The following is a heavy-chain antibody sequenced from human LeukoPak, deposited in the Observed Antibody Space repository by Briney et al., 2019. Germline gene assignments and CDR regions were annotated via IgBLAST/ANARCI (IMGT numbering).Heavy chain of an antibody. CDR1: GGSISSYF. D-gene: IGHD3-10*01. Sequence: SETLSLTCTVSGGSISSYFWSWIRQPPGKGLEWIGYIYYSGTANYNPSLKSRVTISVDTSKNQFSLKLTSVTAADTAVYYCATTRRLTMIGGAFDIWGQGTMVIVSS. CDR3: ATTRRLTMIGGAFDI. V-gene: IGHV4-59*08. J-gene: IGHJ3*02. CDR2: IYYSGTA.